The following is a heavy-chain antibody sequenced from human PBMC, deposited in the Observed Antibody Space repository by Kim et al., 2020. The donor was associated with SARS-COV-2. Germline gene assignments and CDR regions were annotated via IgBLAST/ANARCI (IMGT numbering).Heavy chain of an antibody. D-gene: IGHD1-1*01. CDR1: GFTFSSYA. CDR2: VSGSGGST. Sequence: GGSLRLSCAASGFTFSSYAMSWVRQAPGKGPEWVSLVSGSGGSTYHADSVKGRFAISRDNSKKTLYLQMNSLRAEDTALYYCAKGEGNNWSFFDYWGQGTLVTVSS. CDR3: AKGEGNNWSFFDY. V-gene: IGHV3-23*01. J-gene: IGHJ4*02.